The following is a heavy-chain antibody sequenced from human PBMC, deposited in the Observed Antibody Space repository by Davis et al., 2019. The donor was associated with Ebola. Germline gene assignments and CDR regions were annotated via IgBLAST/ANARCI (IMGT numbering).Heavy chain of an antibody. CDR1: GFTFNNYA. V-gene: IGHV3-30*02. D-gene: IGHD1-1*01. CDR3: ARDGSNNWSGFFDH. J-gene: IGHJ4*02. CDR2: IRYDGSNK. Sequence: PGGSLRLSCAGSGFTFNNYAMHWVRQAPGKGLEWVAFIRYDGSNKYYADSVKGRFTISRDNFKNTLYLQLNSLRPEDTAFYYCARDGSNNWSGFFDHWGQGTLVIVSS.